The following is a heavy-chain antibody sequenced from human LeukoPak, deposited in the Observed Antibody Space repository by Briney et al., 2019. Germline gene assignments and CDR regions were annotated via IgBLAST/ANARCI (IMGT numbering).Heavy chain of an antibody. J-gene: IGHJ4*02. CDR2: ISSSSSYI. D-gene: IGHD6-13*01. CDR3: ARDGPGIAAAENQIDY. CDR1: GFTFSSYS. V-gene: IGHV3-21*01. Sequence: GGSLRLSCAASGFTFSSYSMNWVRQAPGKGLEWVSSISSSSSYIYYADSVKGRFTISRDNAKNSLYLQMNSLRAEDTAVHYCARDGPGIAAAENQIDYWGQGTLVTVSS.